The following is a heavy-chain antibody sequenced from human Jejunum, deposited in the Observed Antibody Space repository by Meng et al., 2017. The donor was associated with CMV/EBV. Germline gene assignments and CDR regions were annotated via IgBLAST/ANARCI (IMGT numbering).Heavy chain of an antibody. V-gene: IGHV4-59*12. CDR1: GGSISTYY. J-gene: IGHJ4*02. CDR3: AITHYHLPIQIDS. Sequence: VSGGSISTYYWSWIRQPPGKGLEWIGYVSYSGSTSYNPSLKSRVTISVDKSINTAYLQWSSLRASDTAIYYCAITHYHLPIQIDSWGQGTPVTVSS. D-gene: IGHD4-23*01. CDR2: VSYSGST.